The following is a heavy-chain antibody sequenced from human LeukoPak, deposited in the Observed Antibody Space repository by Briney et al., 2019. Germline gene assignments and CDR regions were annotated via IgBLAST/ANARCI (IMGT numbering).Heavy chain of an antibody. Sequence: ASVKVSSKASGYTFTAYYMHWVRQAPGQGLEWMGWINPNSGGTNYAQKFQGRVTMTRDTSISTAYMELSRLRSDDTAVYYCAREYYDSSGYYIDYWGQGTLVTVSS. CDR1: GYTFTAYY. CDR2: INPNSGGT. V-gene: IGHV1-2*02. D-gene: IGHD3-22*01. CDR3: AREYYDSSGYYIDY. J-gene: IGHJ4*02.